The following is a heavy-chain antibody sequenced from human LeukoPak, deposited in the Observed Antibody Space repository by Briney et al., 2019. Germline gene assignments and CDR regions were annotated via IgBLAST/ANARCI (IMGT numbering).Heavy chain of an antibody. D-gene: IGHD2-2*01. Sequence: GGSLRLSCAASGFTFSSYWMSWVRQAPGKGLEWVANIKQDGSEKYYVDSVKGRFTISRDNAKNSLYLQMNSLRAEDTAVYYCARDGDIVVVPAAIGYYGMDVWGQGTTVTVPS. CDR3: ARDGDIVVVPAAIGYYGMDV. J-gene: IGHJ6*02. V-gene: IGHV3-7*01. CDR1: GFTFSSYW. CDR2: IKQDGSEK.